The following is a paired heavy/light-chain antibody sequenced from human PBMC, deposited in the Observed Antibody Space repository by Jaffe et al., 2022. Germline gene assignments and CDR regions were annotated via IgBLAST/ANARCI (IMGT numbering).Light chain of an antibody. Sequence: QSALTQPPSASGSPGQSVTISCTGTSSDIGGYNYVSWYQQHPGKAPKLIIYEVYKRPSGVPDRFSGSKSGNTASLTVSGLQADDEATYYCCSYTGINNYVFGTGTKVTVL. CDR2: EVY. CDR1: SSDIGGYNY. V-gene: IGLV2-8*01. J-gene: IGLJ1*01. CDR3: CSYTGINNYV.
Heavy chain of an antibody. CDR3: ARYGYVAGCDI. J-gene: IGHJ3*02. D-gene: IGHD3-9*01. CDR2: IKPDGSEG. CDR1: GFTFSTYW. Sequence: EVQVVESGGDLVQPGGSLRLSCEASGFTFSTYWMTWVRQAPGQGLEWVANIKPDGSEGYYMDSVKGRFTISRDNAKNSLYLQMNSLRDEDTALYYCARYGYVAGCDIWGQGTVVTVSS. V-gene: IGHV3-7*01.